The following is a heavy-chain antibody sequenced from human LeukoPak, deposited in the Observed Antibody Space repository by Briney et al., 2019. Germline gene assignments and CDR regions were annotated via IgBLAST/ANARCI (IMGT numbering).Heavy chain of an antibody. J-gene: IGHJ4*02. CDR1: GFTFSSYE. Sequence: GGSLRLSCAASGFTFSSYEMNWVRQAPGEGLEWISYISSSGSTTYYADSVKGRFTISRDNAKNSLYLQMNSLRAEDTAVYYCARGSNYCCSFSCHMNDWGQGTLVTVSS. CDR2: ISSSGSTT. CDR3: ARGSNYCCSFSCHMND. D-gene: IGHD2-2*02. V-gene: IGHV3-48*03.